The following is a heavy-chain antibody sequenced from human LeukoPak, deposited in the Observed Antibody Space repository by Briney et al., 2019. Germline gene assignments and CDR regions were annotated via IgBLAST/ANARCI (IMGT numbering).Heavy chain of an antibody. CDR2: IYYSGST. CDR3: ARRMGSSGYRAAFDI. Sequence: SETLSLTCTVSGGSISSHYWSWIRQHPGKGLEWIGYIYYSGSTYYNPSLKSRVTISVDTSKNQFSLKLSSVTAADTAVYYCARRMGSSGYRAAFDIWGQGTMVTVSS. V-gene: IGHV4-59*06. J-gene: IGHJ3*02. D-gene: IGHD3-22*01. CDR1: GGSISSHY.